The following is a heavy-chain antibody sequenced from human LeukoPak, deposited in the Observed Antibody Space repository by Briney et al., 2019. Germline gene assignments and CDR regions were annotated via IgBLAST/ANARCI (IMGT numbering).Heavy chain of an antibody. CDR3: ASLLIGFISSWCPDYYYGVDV. D-gene: IGHD6-13*01. CDR2: ISYSGST. CDR1: SDSISSSRFY. Sequence: SETLSLTCTVSSDSISSSRFYGGWIRQPPGRGLEWIATISYSGSTYYNPSLRSRVTMSIDTSKNQFSLKLSSVTAADTAVYYCASLLIGFISSWCPDYYYGVDVWGQGTTVSVSS. J-gene: IGHJ6*02. V-gene: IGHV4-39*01.